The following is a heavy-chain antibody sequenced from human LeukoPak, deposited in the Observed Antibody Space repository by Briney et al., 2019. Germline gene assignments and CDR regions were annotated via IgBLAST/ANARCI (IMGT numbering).Heavy chain of an antibody. CDR2: LSSDGGTT. CDR3: VKDKGRDFWNGGRVGFDY. V-gene: IGHV3-64D*09. Sequence: PSETLSLTCTVSGGSMSTYYWTWVRQAPGKGLEYVSALSSDGGTTYYADSVKGRFTISRDNSKNTLYLQMNSLRAEDTAVYYCVKDKGRDFWNGGRVGFDYWGQGTLVTVSS. D-gene: IGHD3-3*01. J-gene: IGHJ4*02. CDR1: GGSMSTYY.